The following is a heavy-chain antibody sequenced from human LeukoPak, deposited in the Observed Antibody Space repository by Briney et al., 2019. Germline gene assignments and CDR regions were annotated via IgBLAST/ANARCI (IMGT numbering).Heavy chain of an antibody. CDR2: ISSSGSTI. V-gene: IGHV3-48*03. CDR1: GFTFSSYA. CDR3: AELGITMIGGV. D-gene: IGHD3-10*02. J-gene: IGHJ6*04. Sequence: GGSLRLSCAASGFTFSSYAMRWVGQAPGKGLEGVAYISSSGSTIYYADSVKGRFTISRDNAKNSLYLQMNSLRAEDTAVYYCAELGITMIGGVWGKGTTVTISS.